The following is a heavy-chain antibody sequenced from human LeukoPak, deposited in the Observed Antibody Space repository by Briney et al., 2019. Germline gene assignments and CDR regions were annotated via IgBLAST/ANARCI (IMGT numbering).Heavy chain of an antibody. CDR1: GFTFSSYG. Sequence: GGSLRLSCAASGFTFSSYGMSWVRQAPGKGLEWVANIKQDGSEKYYVDSVKGRFTISRDNAKNSLYLQMNSLRAEDTAVYYCARDLAPRGYSSSWYGWSQVYYYYYMDVWGKGTTVTVSS. CDR2: IKQDGSEK. D-gene: IGHD6-13*01. CDR3: ARDLAPRGYSSSWYGWSQVYYYYYMDV. V-gene: IGHV3-7*01. J-gene: IGHJ6*03.